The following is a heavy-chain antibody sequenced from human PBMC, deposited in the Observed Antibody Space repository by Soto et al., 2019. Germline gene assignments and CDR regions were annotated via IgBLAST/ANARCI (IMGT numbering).Heavy chain of an antibody. CDR2: ISGSGGST. D-gene: IGHD3-9*01. Sequence: GGSLRLSCAASGFTFSSYAMSWVRQAPGKGLEWVSAISGSGGSTYYADSVKGRFTIARDNSKNTLYLQMNSLRAEDAAVYYCAKDQYYYILTGYRPLDPWGQGTLVTVSS. CDR3: AKDQYYYILTGYRPLDP. CDR1: GFTFSSYA. V-gene: IGHV3-23*01. J-gene: IGHJ5*02.